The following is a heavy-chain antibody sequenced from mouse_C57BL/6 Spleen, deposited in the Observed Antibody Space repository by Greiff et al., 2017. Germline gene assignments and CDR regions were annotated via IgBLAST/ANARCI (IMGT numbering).Heavy chain of an antibody. CDR2: IHPNSGST. V-gene: IGHV1-64*01. J-gene: IGHJ2*01. CDR1: GYTFTSYW. CDR3: ARSHYYGSSYGGY. Sequence: QVQLKQPGAELVKPGASVKLSCKASGYTFTSYWMHWVKQRPGQGLEWIGMIHPNSGSTNYNEKFKSKATLTVDKSSSTAYMQLSSLTSEDSAVYYCARSHYYGSSYGGYWGQGTTLTVSS. D-gene: IGHD1-1*01.